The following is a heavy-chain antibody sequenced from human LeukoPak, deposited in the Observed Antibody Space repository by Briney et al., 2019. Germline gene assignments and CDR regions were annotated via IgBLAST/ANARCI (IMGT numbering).Heavy chain of an antibody. Sequence: SETLSLTCTVSTYSISSGHYWGWIRQPPGKGLEWIGSVYHSGSTYSNPSLNSRVTISVDTSKNQFSLKLSSVTAADTAVYYCARVLSPYSSSSRPFDYWGQGTLVTVSS. D-gene: IGHD6-13*01. J-gene: IGHJ4*02. V-gene: IGHV4-38-2*02. CDR2: VYHSGST. CDR1: TYSISSGHY. CDR3: ARVLSPYSSSSRPFDY.